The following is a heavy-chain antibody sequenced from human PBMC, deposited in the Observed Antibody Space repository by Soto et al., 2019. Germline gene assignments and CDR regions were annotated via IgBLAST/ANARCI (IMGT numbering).Heavy chain of an antibody. J-gene: IGHJ4*02. CDR1: GFTFSKFW. D-gene: IGHD3-10*01. V-gene: IGHV3-74*01. Sequence: DVHMVESGGGLVQPGGSLRLSCTASGFTFSKFWMHWVRQVPGKGLVWVSRINPESNTVNYAAAVEGRFTIARNNAQNTLYLQMSSLIVEESAVYSCTRDNFGDEDYWGQGLPVTVSS. CDR2: INPESNTV. CDR3: TRDNFGDEDY.